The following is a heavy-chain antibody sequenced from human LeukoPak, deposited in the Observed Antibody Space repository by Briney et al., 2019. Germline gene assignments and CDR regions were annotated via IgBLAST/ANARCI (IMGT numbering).Heavy chain of an antibody. CDR3: ARAPHTSPTDYYFDF. D-gene: IGHD1-14*01. V-gene: IGHV4-39*07. Sequence: SETLSLTCNVSGDSVTSESFYWAWIRQPPGKGPEWIGTIYRSGSAYHKPPLKSRLTISIDTSKNQFSLKLTSVTAADTALYFCARAPHTSPTDYYFDFWGPGTLVTVSS. CDR2: IYRSGSA. CDR1: GDSVTSESFY. J-gene: IGHJ4*02.